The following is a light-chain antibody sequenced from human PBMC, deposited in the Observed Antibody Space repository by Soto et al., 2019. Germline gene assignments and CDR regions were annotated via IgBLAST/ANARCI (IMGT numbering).Light chain of an antibody. CDR1: QSISSY. V-gene: IGKV1-39*01. CDR3: QQSSSAPWT. CDR2: AAS. J-gene: IGKJ1*01. Sequence: DIQMTQSPSSLSASVGDRVTITCRASQSISSYLNWYQQKPGKAPKLLIYAASSLQSGVPSRFTGSGPGTVFTLTISSLQPEDFATFYCQQSSSAPWTFGQGTRVDIK.